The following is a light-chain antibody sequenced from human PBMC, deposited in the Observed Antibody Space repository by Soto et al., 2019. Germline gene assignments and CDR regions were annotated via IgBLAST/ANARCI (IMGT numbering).Light chain of an antibody. CDR2: GAS. CDR1: QSVSTN. Sequence: EVVMTQSPATLSVSPGERVTLSCRASQSVSTNLAWYQQKPGQAPSLLIHGASTRATGIPPRFSGSGSGTEFTLTISRLQSEDFAIYYCQQYNNWPPSITFGQGTRLEIK. J-gene: IGKJ5*01. V-gene: IGKV3-15*01. CDR3: QQYNNWPPSIT.